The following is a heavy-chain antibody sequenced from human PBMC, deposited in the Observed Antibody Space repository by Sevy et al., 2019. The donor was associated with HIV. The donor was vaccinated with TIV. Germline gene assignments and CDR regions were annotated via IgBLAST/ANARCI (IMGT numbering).Heavy chain of an antibody. CDR1: GFTFSSYG. D-gene: IGHD4-17*01. J-gene: IGHJ6*02. CDR2: ISYDGSNK. Sequence: GGSLRLSCAASGFTFSSYGMHWVRQAPGKGLEWVAVISYDGSNKYYADSVKGRFTISRDNSKNTRYLQMNSLRAEDTAVYYCAKDPGWTTLIPSDYYYGMDGWGQGTTVTVSS. V-gene: IGHV3-30*18. CDR3: AKDPGWTTLIPSDYYYGMDG.